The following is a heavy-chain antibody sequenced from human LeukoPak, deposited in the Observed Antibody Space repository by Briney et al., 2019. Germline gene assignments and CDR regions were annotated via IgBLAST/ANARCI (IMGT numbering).Heavy chain of an antibody. CDR3: TTTLEYYYGSGSYRIPFDY. J-gene: IGHJ4*02. CDR2: ISGSGGST. Sequence: GGSLRLSCAASGFTFSSYAMSWVRQAPGKGLEWVSAISGSGGSTYYADSVKGRFTISRDNSKNTLYLQMNSLKTEDTAVYYCTTTLEYYYGSGSYRIPFDYWGQGTLVTVSS. CDR1: GFTFSSYA. D-gene: IGHD3-10*01. V-gene: IGHV3-23*01.